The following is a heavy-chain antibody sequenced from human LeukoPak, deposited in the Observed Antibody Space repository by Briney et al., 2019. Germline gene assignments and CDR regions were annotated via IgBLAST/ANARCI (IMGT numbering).Heavy chain of an antibody. Sequence: ASVKVSCKASGYTFTGYYMHWVRQAPGQGLEWMGWINRNSGGTNYAQKFQGRVTMTRDTSISTAYMGLSRLRSDDTAVYYCARDLRPNWFDPWGQGTLVTVSS. V-gene: IGHV1-2*02. J-gene: IGHJ5*02. CDR3: ARDLRPNWFDP. CDR1: GYTFTGYY. CDR2: INRNSGGT.